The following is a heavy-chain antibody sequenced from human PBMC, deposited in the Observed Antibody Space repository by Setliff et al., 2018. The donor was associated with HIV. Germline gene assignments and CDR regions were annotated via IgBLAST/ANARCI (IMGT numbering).Heavy chain of an antibody. J-gene: IGHJ5*02. CDR2: LYYSGNT. CDR1: GGSISSSFHY. Sequence: SETLSLTCTVSGGSISSSFHYWGWIRQPPGKGLEWIASLYYSGNTYYNPSLKSRVTILVDTSKNQFLLKLTSVTAADTAVYYCARFLHNWLDPWGQGTLVTVSS. CDR3: ARFLHNWLDP. V-gene: IGHV4-39*06.